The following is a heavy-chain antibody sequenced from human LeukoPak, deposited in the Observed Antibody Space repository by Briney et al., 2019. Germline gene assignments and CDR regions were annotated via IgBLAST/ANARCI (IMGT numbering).Heavy chain of an antibody. CDR1: GYTLTELS. CDR3: ATVGVVVPAARVRWWFDP. J-gene: IGHJ5*02. D-gene: IGHD2-2*01. CDR2: FDPEDGET. V-gene: IGHV1-24*01. Sequence: ASVKVSCKVSGYTLTELSMHWVRQAPGKGLEWMGGFDPEDGETIYAQKSQGRVTMTEDTSTDTAYMELSSLRSEDTAVYYCATVGVVVPAARVRWWFDPWGQGTLVTVSS.